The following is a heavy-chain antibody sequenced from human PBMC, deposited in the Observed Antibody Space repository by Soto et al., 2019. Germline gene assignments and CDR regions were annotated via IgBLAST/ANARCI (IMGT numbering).Heavy chain of an antibody. CDR3: AKDPAFTYSYGTGSGYNY. CDR1: GFTFSSYA. D-gene: IGHD5-18*01. J-gene: IGHJ4*02. CDR2: ISGSGGST. Sequence: GGSLRLSCAASGFTFSSYAMSWVRQAPGKGLEWVSAISGSGGSTYYADSVKGRFTISRDNSKNTLYLQMNSLRAEDTAVYYCAKDPAFTYSYGTGSGYNYWGQGTLVTVSS. V-gene: IGHV3-23*01.